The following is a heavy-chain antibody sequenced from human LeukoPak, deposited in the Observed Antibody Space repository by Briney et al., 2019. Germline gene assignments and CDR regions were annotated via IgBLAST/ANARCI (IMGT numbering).Heavy chain of an antibody. CDR1: GFTFSNYW. J-gene: IGHJ3*02. CDR3: ARDCGGDCPGAFDI. Sequence: GGSLRLSCAASGFTFSNYWMHWVRQAPGKGLEWVAVISYDGRDSVKGRFTISRDNSKNTLYLQMNSLRAEDTAVYYCARDCGGDCPGAFDIWGQGTLVTVSS. V-gene: IGHV3-30*03. CDR2: ISYDG. D-gene: IGHD2-21*02.